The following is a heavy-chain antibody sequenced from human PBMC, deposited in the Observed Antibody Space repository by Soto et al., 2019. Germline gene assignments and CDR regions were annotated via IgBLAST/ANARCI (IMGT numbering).Heavy chain of an antibody. J-gene: IGHJ4*02. V-gene: IGHV4-34*01. D-gene: IGHD5-12*01. CDR1: GGSISPYY. Sequence: GTLSLTCAVYGGSISPYYWSWIRQPPGKGLEWIGDINHRGSTNYSPSLKSRLSISVDTSQNQFSLNLTSVTAADTAVYHCARVGYTSGHGFDYWGQGTLVTVSS. CDR2: INHRGST. CDR3: ARVGYTSGHGFDY.